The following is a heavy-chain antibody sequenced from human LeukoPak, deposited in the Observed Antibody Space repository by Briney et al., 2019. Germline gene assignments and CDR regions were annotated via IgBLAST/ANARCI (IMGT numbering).Heavy chain of an antibody. D-gene: IGHD6-13*01. V-gene: IGHV3-23*01. CDR1: GFTFSSFA. CDR3: AKCDYSSTWYADYFDY. Sequence: GGSLSLSCAASGFTFSSFAMNWVRQAPGKGLEWVSSISGSGGSTYYADSVKGRFTISRDSSKNTLYLQMNSLRAEDTAVYYCAKCDYSSTWYADYFDYWGQGTLVTVSS. J-gene: IGHJ4*02. CDR2: ISGSGGST.